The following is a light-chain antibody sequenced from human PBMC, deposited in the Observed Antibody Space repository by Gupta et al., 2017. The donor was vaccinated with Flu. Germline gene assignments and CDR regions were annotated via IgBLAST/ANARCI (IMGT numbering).Light chain of an antibody. Sequence: ASLASAPAEKANPSIRHSQRGTCYLAWYQQTPGQAPSLLIYDASNRSIGLPSRFSGSGSGTYFTLTISSREPEDFADYYCQQPNSWPYTFGRGTKVEIK. J-gene: IGKJ4*01. CDR2: DAS. CDR1: QRGTCY. CDR3: QQPNSWPYT. V-gene: IGKV3-11*01.